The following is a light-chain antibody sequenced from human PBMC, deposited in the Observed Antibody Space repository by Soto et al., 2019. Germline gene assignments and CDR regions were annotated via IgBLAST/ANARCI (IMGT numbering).Light chain of an antibody. CDR1: QSISSW. V-gene: IGKV1-6*01. CDR2: AAS. J-gene: IGKJ4*01. Sequence: IQMTQSPSTLSASVGDRVTITCRASQSISSWLAWYQQKPGKAPNLLIYAASSLQSGVPSRFSGSGSGTDFTLTISSLQPEDFATYYCLQDYNYPLTFGGGTKVDIK. CDR3: LQDYNYPLT.